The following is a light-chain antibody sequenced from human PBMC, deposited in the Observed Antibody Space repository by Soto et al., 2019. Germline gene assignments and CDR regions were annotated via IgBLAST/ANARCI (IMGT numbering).Light chain of an antibody. CDR1: QSVSGSY. J-gene: IGKJ4*01. CDR2: GAS. Sequence: ENVLTQSPGTLSLTTRERATLSCRASQSVSGSYLAWYPQKPGQAPRLLIYGASSRATGIPDRFSGSGSGTDFTLTISRLEPEDFAMYYCQQYGYLVTFGGGTKVDI. V-gene: IGKV3-20*01. CDR3: QQYGYLVT.